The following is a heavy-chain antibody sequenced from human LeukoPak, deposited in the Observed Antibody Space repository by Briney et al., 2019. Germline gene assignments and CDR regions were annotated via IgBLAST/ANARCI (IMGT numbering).Heavy chain of an antibody. D-gene: IGHD6-6*01. V-gene: IGHV3-9*01. J-gene: IGHJ4*02. CDR1: GFTFDDYA. Sequence: GGSLRLSCAASGFTFDDYAMHWVRQAPGKGLEWVSGISWNSGSIGYADSVKGRFTISRDNAKNSLYLHMNSLRAEDTALYYCAKGSSRGFDYWGQGTLVTVSS. CDR2: ISWNSGSI. CDR3: AKGSSRGFDY.